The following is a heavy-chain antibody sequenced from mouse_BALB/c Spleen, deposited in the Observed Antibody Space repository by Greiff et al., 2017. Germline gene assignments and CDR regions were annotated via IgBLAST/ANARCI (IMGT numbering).Heavy chain of an antibody. CDR1: GFNIKDYY. D-gene: IGHD2-3*01. V-gene: IGHV14-1*02. CDR3: ARLGYDFDY. Sequence: VQLKQSGAELVRPGALVKLSCKASGFNIKDYYMHWVKQRPEQGLEWIGWIDPENGNTIYDPKFQGKASITADTSSNTAYLQLSSLTSEDTAVYYCARLGYDFDYWGQGTTLTVSS. J-gene: IGHJ2*01. CDR2: IDPENGNT.